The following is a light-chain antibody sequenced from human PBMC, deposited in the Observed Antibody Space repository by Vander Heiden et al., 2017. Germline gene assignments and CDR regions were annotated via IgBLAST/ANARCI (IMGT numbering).Light chain of an antibody. CDR3: AAWDDSLNGVV. CDR2: SNN. CDR1: RSNSGTNS. V-gene: IGLV1-44*01. Sequence: QSVLTQPPSASGTPGQGVTISCSGRRSNSGTNSVNWYQQLPGTAPKLLMYSNNHRPSGVPARFSGSKSGTSASLAITGLQSEDEADYYCAAWDDSLNGVVFGGGTKLTVL. J-gene: IGLJ3*02.